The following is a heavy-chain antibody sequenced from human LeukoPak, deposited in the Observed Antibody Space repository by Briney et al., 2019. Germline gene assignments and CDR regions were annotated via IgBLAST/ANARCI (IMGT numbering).Heavy chain of an antibody. CDR1: DDSMNNSTYS. J-gene: IGHJ3*01. Sequence: PSETLSLTCSVSDDSMNNSTYSWTWIRQTPGKGLEWIGYIYHSGTTFYNPSLKSRVTISLDGSKNHFFLTLTSMTAADTAVYYCARGLRRIDAFDVWGQGTMDTVSS. D-gene: IGHD4-17*01. CDR2: IYHSGTT. CDR3: ARGLRRIDAFDV. V-gene: IGHV4-30-2*01.